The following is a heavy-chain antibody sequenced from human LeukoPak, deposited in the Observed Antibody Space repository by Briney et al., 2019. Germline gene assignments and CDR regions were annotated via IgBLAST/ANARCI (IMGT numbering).Heavy chain of an antibody. Sequence: PGGSLRLSCAASGFTFSSYAMHWVRQAPGKGLEWVSVIYSGGSTYYADSVKGRFTISRDNSKNTLYLQMNSLRAEDTAVYYCARTDPLDYGDFSGVWGQGTTVTVSS. V-gene: IGHV3-66*01. CDR1: GFTFSSYA. D-gene: IGHD4-17*01. CDR3: ARTDPLDYGDFSGV. J-gene: IGHJ6*02. CDR2: IYSGGST.